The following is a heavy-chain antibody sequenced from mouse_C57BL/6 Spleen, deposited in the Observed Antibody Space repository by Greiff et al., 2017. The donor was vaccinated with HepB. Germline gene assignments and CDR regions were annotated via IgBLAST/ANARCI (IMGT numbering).Heavy chain of an antibody. CDR2: INPNNGGT. J-gene: IGHJ2*01. Sequence: EVKLVESGPELVKPGASVKIPCKASGYTFTDYNMDWVKQSHGKSLEWIGDINPNNGGTIYNQKFKGKATLTVDKSSSTAYMELRSLTSEDTAVYYCARRYGSSLYYFDYWGQGTTLTVSS. V-gene: IGHV1-18*01. CDR3: ARRYGSSLYYFDY. CDR1: GYTFTDYN. D-gene: IGHD1-1*01.